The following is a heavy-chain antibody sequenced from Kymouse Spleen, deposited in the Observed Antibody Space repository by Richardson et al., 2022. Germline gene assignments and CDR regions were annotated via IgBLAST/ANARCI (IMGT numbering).Heavy chain of an antibody. CDR2: IKSKTDGGTT. J-gene: IGHJ6*02. Sequence: EVQLVESGGGLVKPGGSLRLSCAASGFTFSNAWMSWVRQAPGKGLEWVGRIKSKTDGGTTDYAAPVKGRFTISRDDSKNTLYLQMNSLKTEDTAVYYCTTDGLWFGELLNHYYGMDVWGQGTTVTVSS. CDR3: TTDGLWFGELLNHYYGMDV. V-gene: IGHV3-15*01. D-gene: IGHD3-10*01. CDR1: GFTFSNAW.